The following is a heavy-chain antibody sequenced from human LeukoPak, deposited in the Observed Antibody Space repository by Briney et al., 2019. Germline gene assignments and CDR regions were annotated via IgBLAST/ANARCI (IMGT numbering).Heavy chain of an antibody. CDR1: GGSISSSNW. CDR2: IYHSGST. CDR3: AVVVAASGPDY. V-gene: IGHV4-4*02. J-gene: IGHJ4*02. D-gene: IGHD2-15*01. Sequence: SETLSLTCAVSGGSISSSNWWSWVRQPPGKRLEWIGEIYHSGSTNYNPSLKSRVTISVDKSKNQFSLKLSSVTAADTAVYYCAVVVAASGPDYWGQGNLVTVSS.